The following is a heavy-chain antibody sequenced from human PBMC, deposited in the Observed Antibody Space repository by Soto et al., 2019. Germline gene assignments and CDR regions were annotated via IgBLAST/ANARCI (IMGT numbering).Heavy chain of an antibody. CDR3: ARSVFP. V-gene: IGHV4-31*03. CDR2: IYYSGST. Sequence: PSETLSLTCTFSGGSISSGGYYWSGVRQHPGKGLEWIGYIYYSGSTYYNPSLKSRVTISVDTSKNQFSLKLTSVTAADTAVYYCARSVFPWGQGTLVTVSS. J-gene: IGHJ5*02. CDR1: GGSISSGGYY.